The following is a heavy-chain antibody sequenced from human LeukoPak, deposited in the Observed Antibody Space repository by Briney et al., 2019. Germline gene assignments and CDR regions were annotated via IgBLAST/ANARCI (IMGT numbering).Heavy chain of an antibody. CDR2: IYYSGST. D-gene: IGHD3-22*01. J-gene: IGHJ4*02. CDR1: GGSITSSSYY. Sequence: SETLSLTCTVSGGSITSSSYYWSWIRQPPGKGLEWIGYIYYSGSTNYNPSLKSRVTISVDTSKNQFSLRLSSVTAADTAVYYCARVTGYMIEDYFDYWGQGTLVTVSS. V-gene: IGHV4-61*01. CDR3: ARVTGYMIEDYFDY.